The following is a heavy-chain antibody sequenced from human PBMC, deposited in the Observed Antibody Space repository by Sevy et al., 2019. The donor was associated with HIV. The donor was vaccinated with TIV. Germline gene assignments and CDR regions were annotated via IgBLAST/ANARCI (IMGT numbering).Heavy chain of an antibody. CDR3: AREGYCSSTSCYNYGMDV. J-gene: IGHJ6*02. D-gene: IGHD2-2*02. CDR2: ISSSSSYI. V-gene: IGHV3-21*01. CDR1: GFTFSSYS. Sequence: GGSLRLSCAASGFTFSSYSMNWVRQAPGKGLEWVSSISSSSSYIYYVDSVKGRFTISRDNAKNSLYLQMNSLRAEDTAVYYCAREGYCSSTSCYNYGMDVWGQGTTVTVSS.